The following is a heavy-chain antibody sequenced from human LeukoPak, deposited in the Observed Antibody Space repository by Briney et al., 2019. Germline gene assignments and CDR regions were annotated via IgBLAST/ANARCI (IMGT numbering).Heavy chain of an antibody. J-gene: IGHJ4*02. Sequence: PSETLSLTCTVSGGSINNYYWSWIRQPAGKGLEWIGRIYTSGSTNYNPSLKSRVTMSVDTSKNQFSLKLSSVTAADTAVYYCARYKAGGYDSTFDYWGQGTLVTVSS. CDR2: IYTSGST. CDR3: ARYKAGGYDSTFDY. V-gene: IGHV4-4*07. CDR1: GGSINNYY. D-gene: IGHD5-12*01.